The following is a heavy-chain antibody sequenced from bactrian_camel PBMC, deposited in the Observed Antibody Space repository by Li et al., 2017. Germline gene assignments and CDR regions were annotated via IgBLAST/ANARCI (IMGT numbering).Heavy chain of an antibody. CDR1: GDTGGSTLY. D-gene: IGHD3*01. CDR2: IDPVGTT. V-gene: IGHV3S55*01. J-gene: IGHJ7*01. Sequence: HVQLVESGGGSVQAGGSLNLSCIASGDTGGSTLYMGWFRQSPGKEREGVAGIDPVGTTSYADSVRGRFTISKDNAENTLYLQMKNLRPEDTAMYCCAAERHSRCRCEYYLRRPDAMDDWGAGTQVTVS.